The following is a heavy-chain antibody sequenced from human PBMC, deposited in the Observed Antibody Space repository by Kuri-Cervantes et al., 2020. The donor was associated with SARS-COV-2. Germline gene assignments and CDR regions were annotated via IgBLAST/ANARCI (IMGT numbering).Heavy chain of an antibody. CDR3: ARGLSRKPFDY. CDR2: ISSSGSTI. Sequence: GESLKISCAASGFTFSDYYMSWIRQAPGKGLEWVSYISSSGSTIYYADSVKGRFTISRDNAKNPLYLQMNSLRAEDTAVYYCARGLSRKPFDYWGQGTLVTVSS. V-gene: IGHV3-11*04. CDR1: GFTFSDYY. J-gene: IGHJ4*02.